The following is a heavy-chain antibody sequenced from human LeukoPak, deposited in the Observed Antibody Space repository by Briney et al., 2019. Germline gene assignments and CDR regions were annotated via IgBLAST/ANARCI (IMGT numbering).Heavy chain of an antibody. J-gene: IGHJ4*02. Sequence: PSETLSLTCTVSGDSISGYYWSWIRQPPGKGLEWIGYISYSGNTDFNPSLKSRVTISVDTSKNQFSLKLSSVTAADTAVYYCAKIASGWSVYFDYWGQGTLVTVSS. CDR3: AKIASGWSVYFDY. CDR1: GDSISGYY. D-gene: IGHD6-19*01. CDR2: ISYSGNT. V-gene: IGHV4-59*01.